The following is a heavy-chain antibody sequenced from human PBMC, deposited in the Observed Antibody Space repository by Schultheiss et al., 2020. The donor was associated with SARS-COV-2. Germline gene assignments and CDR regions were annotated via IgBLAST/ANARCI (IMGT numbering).Heavy chain of an antibody. V-gene: IGHV3-7*01. CDR1: GFTFSSYS. Sequence: GGSLRLSCAASGFTFSSYSMNWVRQAPGKGLEWVANIKQDGSEKYYVDSVKGRFTISRDNAKNSLYLQMNSLRAEDTAVYYCARDLVEGSGWYVYYYYGMDVWGQGTTVTVSS. J-gene: IGHJ6*02. D-gene: IGHD6-19*01. CDR2: IKQDGSEK. CDR3: ARDLVEGSGWYVYYYYGMDV.